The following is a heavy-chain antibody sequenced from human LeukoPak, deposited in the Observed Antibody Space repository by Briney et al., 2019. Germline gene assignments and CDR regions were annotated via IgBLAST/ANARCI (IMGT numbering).Heavy chain of an antibody. V-gene: IGHV4-39*07. CDR1: GGPISSSSYY. CDR3: ARGIAAAGTYDY. CDR2: IYYSGST. Sequence: SETLSLTCTVSGGPISSSSYYWGWIRQPPGKGLEWIGSIYYSGSTYYNPSLKSRVTISVDTSKNQFSLKLSSVTAADTAVYYCARGIAAAGTYDYWGQGTLVTVSS. J-gene: IGHJ4*02. D-gene: IGHD6-13*01.